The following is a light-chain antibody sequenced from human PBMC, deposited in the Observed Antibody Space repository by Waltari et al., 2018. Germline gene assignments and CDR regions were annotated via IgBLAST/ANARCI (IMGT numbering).Light chain of an antibody. CDR2: GAS. CDR3: QHYVRLPAT. J-gene: IGKJ1*01. CDR1: QSVSRS. Sequence: IVLTQSPGTLSSSPGARVTLSCRASQSVSRSLAWYQQRPGQAPKLLIYGASTRATGIPDRFTGSGSGTDFSLTISSLEPEDFAIYFCQHYVRLPATFGQGTKVEIK. V-gene: IGKV3-20*01.